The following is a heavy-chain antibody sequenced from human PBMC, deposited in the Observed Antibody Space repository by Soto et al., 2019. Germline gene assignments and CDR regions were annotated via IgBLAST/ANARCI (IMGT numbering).Heavy chain of an antibody. CDR3: ARGDDIVVVPAAIKHIKKFDP. V-gene: IGHV3-21*01. CDR1: GFTFSSYS. CDR2: ISSSSSYI. J-gene: IGHJ5*02. D-gene: IGHD2-2*02. Sequence: GGSLRLSCAASGFTFSSYSMNWVRQAPGKGLEWVSSISSSSSYIYYADSVKGRFTISRDNAKNSLYLQMNSLRAEDTAVYYCARGDDIVVVPAAIKHIKKFDPWGQGTLVTVSS.